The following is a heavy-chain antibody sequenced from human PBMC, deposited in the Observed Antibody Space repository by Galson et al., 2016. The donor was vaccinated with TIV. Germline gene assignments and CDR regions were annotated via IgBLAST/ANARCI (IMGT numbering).Heavy chain of an antibody. Sequence: SLRLSCAASGLSVNINYLTWVRQAPGKGLEWVSLISDGGTTYYPDSVKGRFTIPRDNSRNTLYLHMNGLRAEDTAIYYCARDRVIDATYYYYYYGMDVWGQGTTVTVSS. CDR3: ARDRVIDATYYYYYYGMDV. CDR2: ISDGGTT. D-gene: IGHD2-15*01. J-gene: IGHJ6*02. V-gene: IGHV3-66*02. CDR1: GLSVNINY.